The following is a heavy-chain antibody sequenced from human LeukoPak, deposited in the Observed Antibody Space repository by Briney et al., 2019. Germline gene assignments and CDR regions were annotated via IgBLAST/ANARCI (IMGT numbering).Heavy chain of an antibody. J-gene: IGHJ6*04. CDR1: GFTFSSYG. D-gene: IGHD6-13*01. V-gene: IGHV3-33*01. Sequence: PGRSLRLSCAASGFTFSSYGMHWVRQAPGKGLEWEAVIWYDGSNKYYADSVKGRFTISRDNSKNTLYLQMNSLRAEDTAVYYCARVARVSGNYYYYGMDVWGKGTTVTVSS. CDR3: ARVARVSGNYYYYGMDV. CDR2: IWYDGSNK.